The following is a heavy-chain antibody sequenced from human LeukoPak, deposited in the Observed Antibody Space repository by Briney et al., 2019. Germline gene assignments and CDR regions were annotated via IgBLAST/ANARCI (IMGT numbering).Heavy chain of an antibody. CDR1: GFAFSSYE. V-gene: IGHV3-48*03. CDR3: AKESGKFDY. CDR2: ISSSGSII. Sequence: GGSLRLSCAASGFAFSSYEINWVRQAPGKGLEWVSHISSSGSIIYYADSVKGRFSISRDNSKNSLYLQMNSLRSEDTAMYYCAKESGKFDYWGQGTLVAVSS. J-gene: IGHJ4*02.